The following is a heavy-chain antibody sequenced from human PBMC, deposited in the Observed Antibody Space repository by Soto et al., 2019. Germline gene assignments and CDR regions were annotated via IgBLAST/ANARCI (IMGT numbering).Heavy chain of an antibody. J-gene: IGHJ4*02. CDR1: GFTFSSYS. D-gene: IGHD3-22*01. CDR3: ARDGYYYDSSGYTIDY. Sequence: PGGSLRLSCAASGFTFSSYSMNWVRQAPGKGLEWVSYISSSGSTMYYADSVEGRFTISRDNAKNSLFLQMTSLRAEDTAVYYCARDGYYYDSSGYTIDYWGQGTLVTVSS. CDR2: ISSSGSTM. V-gene: IGHV3-48*04.